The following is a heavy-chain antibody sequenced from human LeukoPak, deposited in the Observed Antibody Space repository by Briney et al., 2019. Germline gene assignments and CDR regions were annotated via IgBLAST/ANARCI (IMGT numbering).Heavy chain of an antibody. Sequence: ASVMVSCKASGYTFTGYYIHWVRQAPGQGREWMGWINPNSGDTNYAQEFQDRVTLTRDTSISTAYMEVTNLRSDDTAVYYCARPNGDYYNWFDPWGQGTLVTVSS. CDR2: INPNSGDT. J-gene: IGHJ5*02. CDR3: ARPNGDYYNWFDP. V-gene: IGHV1-2*02. CDR1: GYTFTGYY. D-gene: IGHD4-17*01.